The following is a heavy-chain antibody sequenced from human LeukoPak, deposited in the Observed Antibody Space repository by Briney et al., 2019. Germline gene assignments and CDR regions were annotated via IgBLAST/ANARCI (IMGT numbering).Heavy chain of an antibody. CDR2: INPNSDGT. CDR3: ARASSFHYGMDV. V-gene: IGHV1-2*02. J-gene: IGHJ6*02. Sequence: ASVKVSCNTSGYIFIDYNIHWVRQAPGQGLEWMGWINPNSDGTNYAQKFQGRVTMTRDTSISTAYMELTRRTSDDTALYYCARASSFHYGMDVWGQGTTVTVSS. D-gene: IGHD2-2*01. CDR1: GYIFIDYN.